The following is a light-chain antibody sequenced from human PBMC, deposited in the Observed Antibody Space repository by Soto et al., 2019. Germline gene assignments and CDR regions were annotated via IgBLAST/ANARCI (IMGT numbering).Light chain of an antibody. CDR1: LDIRGY. J-gene: IGKJ4*01. V-gene: IGKV1-9*01. CDR2: SAS. Sequence: DIQSTQSPSFLSASVGDRVTITCRASLDIRGYLAWYQQKPGKVPRLLIYSASTLQSGVPSRFSGSGSGTEFTLTISSLQPEDFASYYCQQLDRYPFTFGGGTKVDIK. CDR3: QQLDRYPFT.